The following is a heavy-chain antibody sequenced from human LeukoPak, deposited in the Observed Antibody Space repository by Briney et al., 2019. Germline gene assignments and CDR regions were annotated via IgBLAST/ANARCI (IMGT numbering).Heavy chain of an antibody. V-gene: IGHV3-7*01. CDR1: GFTFSSYW. D-gene: IGHD3-3*01. Sequence: GGSLRLSCAASGFTFSSYWMSWVRQAPGKGLEWVANIKQDGSEKHYVDSVKGRFTISRDNAKNSLYLQMNSLRAEDTAVYYCATFYDFWSPFDYWGQGTLVTVSS. J-gene: IGHJ4*02. CDR3: ATFYDFWSPFDY. CDR2: IKQDGSEK.